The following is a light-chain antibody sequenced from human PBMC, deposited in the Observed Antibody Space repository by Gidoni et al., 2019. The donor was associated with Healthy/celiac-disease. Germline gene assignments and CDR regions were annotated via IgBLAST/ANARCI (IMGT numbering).Light chain of an antibody. CDR3: QQYNNWLHT. V-gene: IGKV3-15*01. Sequence: EIVMTPSPATLSVSPGERATLSCRASQSVSSNLAGYQQKPGQAPRLLIYGASTRATGIPARFSGSGSGTEFTLTISSLQSEDFAVYYCQQYNNWLHTFGQGTKLEIK. J-gene: IGKJ2*01. CDR1: QSVSSN. CDR2: GAS.